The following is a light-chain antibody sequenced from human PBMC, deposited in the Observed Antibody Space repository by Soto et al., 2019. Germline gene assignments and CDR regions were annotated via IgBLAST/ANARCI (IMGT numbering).Light chain of an antibody. CDR1: QTVSSQ. Sequence: EIVLTQSPATLSLSPGEGATLSCRASQTVSSQLAWYRQKPGQAPRLLICDASNRATGIPARFSGSGSGTDFTLTISSLEPEDFAVYYCQQRSNWPPITFGQGTRLEIK. CDR3: QQRSNWPPIT. V-gene: IGKV3-11*01. CDR2: DAS. J-gene: IGKJ5*01.